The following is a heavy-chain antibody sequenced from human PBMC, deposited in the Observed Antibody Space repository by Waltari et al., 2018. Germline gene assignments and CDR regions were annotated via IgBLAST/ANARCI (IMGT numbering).Heavy chain of an antibody. V-gene: IGHV4-30-4*08. CDR2: IYYSGRT. CDR3: ARVDDILTGVGAFDI. J-gene: IGHJ3*02. Sequence: QVQLQESGPGLVKPSQTLSLTCTVSGGSISSGDYYWSWIRQPPGKGLEWIGYIYYSGRTYYNPSLKSRVTISVETSKNQFSLKLSSVTAADTAVYYCARVDDILTGVGAFDIWGQGTMVTVSS. D-gene: IGHD3-9*01. CDR1: GGSISSGDYY.